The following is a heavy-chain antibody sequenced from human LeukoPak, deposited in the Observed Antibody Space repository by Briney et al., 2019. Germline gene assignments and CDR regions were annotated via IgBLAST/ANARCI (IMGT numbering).Heavy chain of an antibody. Sequence: SETLSLTCTVSGGSISSYSWSWIRQPAGKGLEWIGRIYTSGSTNYNPSLRSRVTMSVDTSKNQFSLKLSSVTAADTAVYYCARAHYDFWSAYLDYWGQGTLVTVSS. CDR1: GGSISSYS. CDR2: IYTSGST. V-gene: IGHV4-4*07. J-gene: IGHJ4*02. CDR3: ARAHYDFWSAYLDY. D-gene: IGHD3-3*01.